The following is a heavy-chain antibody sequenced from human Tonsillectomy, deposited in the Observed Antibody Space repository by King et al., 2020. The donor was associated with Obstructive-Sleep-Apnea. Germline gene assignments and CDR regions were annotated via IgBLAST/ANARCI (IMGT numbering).Heavy chain of an antibody. V-gene: IGHV5-10-1*03. Sequence: EVQLVESGAEVKKPGESLRISCKGSGYSFTNYWISWVRQMPGKGLEWMGRIDPSDSYTNYSPSFQGHVTISADKSISTAYLQWSSLKASDTAMYYCARHIWALVGAPTEDTPDYWGQGTLVTVTS. D-gene: IGHD1-26*01. CDR3: ARHIWALVGAPTEDTPDY. CDR2: IDPSDSYT. J-gene: IGHJ4*02. CDR1: GYSFTNYW.